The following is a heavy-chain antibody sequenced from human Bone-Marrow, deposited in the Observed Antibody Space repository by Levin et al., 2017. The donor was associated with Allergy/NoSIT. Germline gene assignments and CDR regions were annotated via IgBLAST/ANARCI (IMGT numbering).Heavy chain of an antibody. Sequence: LSLTCAASGFTFSSFAMGWVRQAPGRGLEWVSVISARDGSTHYTDSVKGRFTISRDNSKNTLYLQMNSLRAEDTAVYYCAKRATGGATWLGENWGQGTLVTVSS. J-gene: IGHJ4*02. CDR2: ISARDGST. D-gene: IGHD6-19*01. CDR3: AKRATGGATWLGEN. CDR1: GFTFSSFA. V-gene: IGHV3-23*01.